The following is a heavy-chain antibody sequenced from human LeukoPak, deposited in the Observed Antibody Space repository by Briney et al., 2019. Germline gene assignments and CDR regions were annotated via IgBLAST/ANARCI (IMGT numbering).Heavy chain of an antibody. CDR3: ASLNYYDTSGYFDY. D-gene: IGHD3-22*01. Sequence: GASVKVSCKASGGIFISYVINWVRQAPGQGLEWMGGIIAMFGTANYAQKFQDRVTFTADKSTSTDYMELRSLRSEDTAVYYCASLNYYDTSGYFDYWGQGTLVTVSS. CDR1: GGIFISYV. CDR2: IIAMFGTA. V-gene: IGHV1-69*06. J-gene: IGHJ4*02.